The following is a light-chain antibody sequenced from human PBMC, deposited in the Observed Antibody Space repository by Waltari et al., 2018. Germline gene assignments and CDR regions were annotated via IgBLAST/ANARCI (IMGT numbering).Light chain of an antibody. CDR3: HSRKGSDNQVV. J-gene: IGLJ3*02. Sequence: SSELTQGPDVSVALGQTVKITCQGDSLRTSYASWYQVKPGQAPVLVLFGKEKRPSGIPDRISGYSSGTTSALTITGAQAEDEADYYCHSRKGSDNQVVVGGGTKLTVL. CDR2: GKE. CDR1: SLRTSY. V-gene: IGLV3-19*01.